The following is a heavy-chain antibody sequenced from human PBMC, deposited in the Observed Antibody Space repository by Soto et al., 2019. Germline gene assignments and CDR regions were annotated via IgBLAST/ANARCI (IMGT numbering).Heavy chain of an antibody. CDR3: AKEGAAGRFLDV. J-gene: IGHJ6*02. D-gene: IGHD6-13*01. Sequence: EVQLVESGGGLVKPGGSLRLSCSASGFTFSATGMNWVRQAPGKGPEWVSSISSGSEYIFYGDSVQGRLTISRDNAKNSVYLQWNNLRDEDTAVYYCAKEGAAGRFLDVWGQGTTVTVSS. V-gene: IGHV3-21*02. CDR1: GFTFSATG. CDR2: ISSGSEYI.